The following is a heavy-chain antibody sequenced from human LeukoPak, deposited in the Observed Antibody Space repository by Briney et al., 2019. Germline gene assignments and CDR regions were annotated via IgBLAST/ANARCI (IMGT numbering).Heavy chain of an antibody. Sequence: PSETLSLTCAVYGGSFSGYYWRWIRQTPGKGLEWIGEINHSGTTNYNPSLKSRVTISVDTSKNQFSLELSSVTAADTAVYYCARGYPDSSGYYYGSWIDPWGQGTLVTVSS. V-gene: IGHV4-34*01. D-gene: IGHD3-22*01. CDR2: INHSGTT. CDR1: GGSFSGYY. J-gene: IGHJ5*02. CDR3: ARGYPDSSGYYYGSWIDP.